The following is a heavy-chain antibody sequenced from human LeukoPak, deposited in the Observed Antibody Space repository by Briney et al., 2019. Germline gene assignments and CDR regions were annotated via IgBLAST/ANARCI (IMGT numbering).Heavy chain of an antibody. J-gene: IGHJ1*01. D-gene: IGHD3-22*01. CDR1: GFPFSIYW. CDR3: ARAPSEIGGYYPEYFRH. Sequence: PGGSHALSCAASGFPFSIYWMHWIRQAPGKGLPWISRIKSDGGTNYADSVKGRFTISRDNAKKTVSLQMNSLRPEDTGVYYCARAPSEIGGYYPEYFRHWGQGTLVTVSS. CDR2: IKSDGGT. V-gene: IGHV3-74*01.